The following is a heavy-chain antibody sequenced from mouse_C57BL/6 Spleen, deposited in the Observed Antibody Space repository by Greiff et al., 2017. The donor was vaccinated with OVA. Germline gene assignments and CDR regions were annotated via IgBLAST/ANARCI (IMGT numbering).Heavy chain of an antibody. Sequence: VQRVESGAELVKPGASVKMSCKASGYTFTTYPIEWMKQNHGKSLEWIGNFHPYNDDTKYNEKFKGKATLTVEKSSSTVYLELSRLTSDDSAVYYCARDGNSLGYFDYWGQGTTLTVSS. CDR3: ARDGNSLGYFDY. D-gene: IGHD2-1*01. CDR2: FHPYNDDT. J-gene: IGHJ2*01. V-gene: IGHV1-47*01. CDR1: GYTFTTYP.